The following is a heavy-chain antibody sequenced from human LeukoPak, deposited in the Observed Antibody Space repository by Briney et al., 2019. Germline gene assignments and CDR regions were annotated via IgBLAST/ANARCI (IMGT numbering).Heavy chain of an antibody. Sequence: PGGSLRLSCAASGFTFSSYSMNWVRQAPGKGLEWVSSISSSSSYIYYADSVKGRFTISRDNAKNSLYLQMNSLRAEDTAVYYCARDRGVAARNFDYWGQGTLVTVSS. D-gene: IGHD6-6*01. CDR3: ARDRGVAARNFDY. V-gene: IGHV3-21*01. J-gene: IGHJ4*02. CDR1: GFTFSSYS. CDR2: ISSSSSYI.